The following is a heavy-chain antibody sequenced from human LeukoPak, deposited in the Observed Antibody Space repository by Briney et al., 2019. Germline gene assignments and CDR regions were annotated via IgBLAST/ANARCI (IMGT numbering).Heavy chain of an antibody. J-gene: IGHJ6*03. D-gene: IGHD5-24*01. CDR1: GYTFTSYY. Sequence: ASVKVSCKASGYTFTSYYMHWVRQAPGQGLEWMGIINPSGGSTSYAQKFQGRVTKTRDTSTSTVYMELSSLRSEDTAVYYCARDHRRWLNGQDYYYMDVWGKGTTVTVSS. CDR3: ARDHRRWLNGQDYYYMDV. CDR2: INPSGGST. V-gene: IGHV1-46*01.